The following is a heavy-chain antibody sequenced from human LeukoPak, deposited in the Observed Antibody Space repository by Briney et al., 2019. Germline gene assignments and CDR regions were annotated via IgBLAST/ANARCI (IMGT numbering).Heavy chain of an antibody. J-gene: IGHJ5*02. CDR2: VYASGST. CDR1: GGSISSGSHY. D-gene: IGHD4-17*01. V-gene: IGHV4-61*02. CDR3: ARAGGYGDYINWFDP. Sequence: SETLSLTCTVSGGSISSGSHYWSWIRQPAGKGLEYLGRVYASGSTNYNPSLKSRVTISVDTSKNRFSLRLSSVTAADTAIYYCARAGGYGDYINWFDPWGQGTLVTVSS.